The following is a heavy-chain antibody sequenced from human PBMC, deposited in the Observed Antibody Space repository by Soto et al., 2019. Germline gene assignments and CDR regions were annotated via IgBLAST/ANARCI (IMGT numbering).Heavy chain of an antibody. CDR2: INHSGST. J-gene: IGHJ4*02. D-gene: IGHD2-15*01. CDR3: AREIFSRDYFDY. Sequence: ETLSLTCGVYGGSFSGYYWSWIRQPPGKGREWIGEINHSGSTNYNPSLKSRVTISVDTSKNQFSLKLSSVTAADTAVYYCAREIFSRDYFDYWGQGTLVTVSS. V-gene: IGHV4-34*01. CDR1: GGSFSGYY.